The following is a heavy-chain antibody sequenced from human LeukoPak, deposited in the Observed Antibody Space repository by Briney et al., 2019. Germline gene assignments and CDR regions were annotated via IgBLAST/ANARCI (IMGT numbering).Heavy chain of an antibody. CDR2: ISSSGSTI. V-gene: IGHV3-48*03. Sequence: GGSLRLSCAASGFTFSSYEMNWVRQAPGKGLEWVSYISSSGSTIYYADSVKGRFTISRDNAKNSLYLQMNSLRAEDTAVYYCARGVAAANRRYYYGMDVWGQGTTVTVSS. D-gene: IGHD6-13*01. CDR3: ARGVAAANRRYYYGMDV. J-gene: IGHJ6*02. CDR1: GFTFSSYE.